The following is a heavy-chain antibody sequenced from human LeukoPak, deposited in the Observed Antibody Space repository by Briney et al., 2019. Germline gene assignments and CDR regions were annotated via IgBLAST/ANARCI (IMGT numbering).Heavy chain of an antibody. CDR1: GYTFTSYA. J-gene: IGHJ4*02. CDR2: IIPIFGTA. Sequence: ASVKVSCKASGYTFTSYAISWVRQAPGQGLEWMGGIIPIFGTANYAQKFQGRVTITADESTSTAYMELSSLRSEDTAVYYCARLTYYYDSSGFDYWGQGTLVTVSS. D-gene: IGHD3-22*01. CDR3: ARLTYYYDSSGFDY. V-gene: IGHV1-69*13.